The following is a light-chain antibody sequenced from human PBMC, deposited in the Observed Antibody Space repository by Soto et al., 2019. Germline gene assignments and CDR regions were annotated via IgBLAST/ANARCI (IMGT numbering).Light chain of an antibody. CDR2: DAT. Sequence: PGDRATLSCTASQSLGRGYLACNQQKAGRAPRLLIYDATSGATGIPDSFSGSGSGTDFALTISRVEADDFAVYYCQQYAHLPITFGQGTKVEI. J-gene: IGKJ1*01. CDR1: QSLGRGY. V-gene: IGKV3-20*01. CDR3: QQYAHLPIT.